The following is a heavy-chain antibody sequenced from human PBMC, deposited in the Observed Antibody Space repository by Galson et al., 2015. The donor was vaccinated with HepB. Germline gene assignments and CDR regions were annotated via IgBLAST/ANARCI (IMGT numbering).Heavy chain of an antibody. CDR1: GFTFSSYW. Sequence: SLRLSCAASGFTFSSYWMHWVRQAPGKGLVWVSRINSDGSSTSYADSVKGRFTISRDNAKNTLYLQMNSLRAEDTAVYYCARVGYSYGFYYFDYWGQGTLVTVSS. CDR2: INSDGSST. V-gene: IGHV3-74*01. J-gene: IGHJ4*02. CDR3: ARVGYSYGFYYFDY. D-gene: IGHD5-18*01.